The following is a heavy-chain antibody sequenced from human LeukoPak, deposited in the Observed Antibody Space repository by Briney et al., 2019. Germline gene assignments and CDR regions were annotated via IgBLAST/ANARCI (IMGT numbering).Heavy chain of an antibody. Sequence: TGGSLRLSCAASGFTFSSYWMHWVRQAPGKGLVWVSRINSDGSSTSYADSVKGRFTISRDNAKNTLYLQMNSLRAEDTAVYYCARSYDSSGHDAFDIWGQGTMVTVSS. V-gene: IGHV3-74*01. CDR1: GFTFSSYW. J-gene: IGHJ3*02. CDR3: ARSYDSSGHDAFDI. D-gene: IGHD3-22*01. CDR2: INSDGSST.